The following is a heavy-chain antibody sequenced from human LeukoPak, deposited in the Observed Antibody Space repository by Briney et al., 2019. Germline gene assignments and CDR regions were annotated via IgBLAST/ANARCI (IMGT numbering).Heavy chain of an antibody. Sequence: PGGSPRLSCAASGFIFSSYEMSWVRQAPGKGLEWVSYISRSSSNIYYADSVKGRFTISRDNAKNSLYLQMNSLRAEDTATYYCASLLGACSVPHCPPSPDYWGQGTLVTVSS. CDR1: GFIFSSYE. D-gene: IGHD2-15*01. CDR3: ASLLGACSVPHCPPSPDY. J-gene: IGHJ4*02. V-gene: IGHV3-48*03. CDR2: ISRSSSNI.